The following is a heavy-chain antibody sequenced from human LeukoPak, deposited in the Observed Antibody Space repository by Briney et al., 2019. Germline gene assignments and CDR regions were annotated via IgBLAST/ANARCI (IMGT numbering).Heavy chain of an antibody. Sequence: GGSLRLSCAASGFTFSSSGMHWVRQAPGKGLEWVAFIGYDGSNNYYGDSVKGRLTISRDNSKNTLYLQMNSLKTEDTAVYYCTRPDYGGNEGERSDYWGQGTLVTVSS. D-gene: IGHD4-23*01. J-gene: IGHJ4*02. CDR2: IGYDGSNN. V-gene: IGHV3-30*02. CDR3: TRPDYGGNEGERSDY. CDR1: GFTFSSSG.